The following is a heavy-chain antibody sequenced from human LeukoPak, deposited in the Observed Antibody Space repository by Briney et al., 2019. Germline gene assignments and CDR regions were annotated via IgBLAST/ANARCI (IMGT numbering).Heavy chain of an antibody. V-gene: IGHV3-53*01. CDR1: GITVSNNY. CDR3: ARSVTMARVDI. CDR2: IYSGGTT. J-gene: IGHJ3*02. Sequence: PGGSLRLSCAASGITVSNNYMIWVRQAPGKGLEWVSVIYSGGTTYYADSVKGRFTISRDNSKNTLYLQMNSLRGEDTAVYYWARSVTMARVDIWGQGTMVTVSS. D-gene: IGHD3-10*01.